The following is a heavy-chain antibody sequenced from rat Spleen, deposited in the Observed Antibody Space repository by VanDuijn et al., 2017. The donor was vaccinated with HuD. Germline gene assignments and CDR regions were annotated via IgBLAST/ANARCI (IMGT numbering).Heavy chain of an antibody. J-gene: IGHJ4*01. CDR3: ARSGGDYGYNSYYVMDA. V-gene: IGHV3-1*01. CDR1: GYSITSNY. CDR2: ISYSGSN. Sequence: EVQLQESGPGLVKPSQSLSLTCSVPGYSITSNYWGWIRKFPGNKMEWMGYISYSGSNSYNPTLKSRISITRDPSKNQFFLQLNSVTTEDTATYYCARSGGDYGYNSYYVMDAWGQGASVTVSS. D-gene: IGHD1-9*01.